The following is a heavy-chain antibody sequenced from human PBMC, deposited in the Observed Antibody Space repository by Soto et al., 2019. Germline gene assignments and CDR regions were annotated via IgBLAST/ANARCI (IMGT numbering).Heavy chain of an antibody. D-gene: IGHD5-18*01. V-gene: IGHV1-69*01. CDR2: IIPIFGTT. J-gene: IGHJ6*02. Sequence: QMHLVQSGAEVKKPGSSVKVSCKASGGSFTYTLSWVRQAPGQGLEWMGGIIPIFGTTNYAQKFQDRVTITADESTKTAYMELNTLTSEDTAGYYCARLHSHGTYGMDVWGQGTTVTVSS. CDR1: GGSFTYT. CDR3: ARLHSHGTYGMDV.